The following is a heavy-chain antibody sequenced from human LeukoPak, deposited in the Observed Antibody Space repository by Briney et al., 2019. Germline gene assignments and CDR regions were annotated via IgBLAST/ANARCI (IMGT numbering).Heavy chain of an antibody. CDR1: GFTFSDYY. CDR2: ISSSGSTI. CDR3: ARVRGYRGDAFDI. V-gene: IGHV3-11*04. D-gene: IGHD5-12*01. J-gene: IGHJ3*02. Sequence: GGSLRLSCAASGFTFSDYYMSWIRQAPGKRLEWVSYISSSGSTIYYADSVKGRFTISRDNSKNTLYLQMNSLRAEDTAVYYCARVRGYRGDAFDIWGQGTMVTVSS.